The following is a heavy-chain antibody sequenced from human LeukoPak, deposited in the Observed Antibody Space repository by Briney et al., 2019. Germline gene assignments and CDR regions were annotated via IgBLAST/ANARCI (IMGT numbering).Heavy chain of an antibody. CDR1: GYSISSGYY. CDR3: TRVAVPGTVDY. CDR2: IYHSEST. D-gene: IGHD6-19*01. Sequence: SETLSLTCAVSGYSISSGYYWGWIRQPPGKGLEWIGSIYHSESTYYNPSLKSRVTISVDTSKNQFSLKLTPVTATDTAVYYCTRVAVPGTVDYWGQGTLVTVSS. J-gene: IGHJ4*02. V-gene: IGHV4-38-2*01.